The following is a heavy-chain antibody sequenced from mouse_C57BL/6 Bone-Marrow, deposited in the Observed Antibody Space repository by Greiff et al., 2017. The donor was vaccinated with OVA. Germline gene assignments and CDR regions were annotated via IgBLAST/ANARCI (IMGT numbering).Heavy chain of an antibody. Sequence: EVQLVESGGGLVKPGGSLKLSCAASGFTFSSYAMSWVRQTPEKRLEWVATISDGGSYTYYPDNVKGRFTISRDNAKNNLYLQMSHLKSEDTAMYYCARDIYYCGRGFDYWGQGTTLTVSS. CDR3: ARDIYYCGRGFDY. D-gene: IGHD1-1*01. CDR2: ISDGGSYT. V-gene: IGHV5-4*01. J-gene: IGHJ2*01. CDR1: GFTFSSYA.